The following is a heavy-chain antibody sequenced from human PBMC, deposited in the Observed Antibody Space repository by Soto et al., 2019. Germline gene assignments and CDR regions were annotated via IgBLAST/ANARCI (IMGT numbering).Heavy chain of an antibody. J-gene: IGHJ4*02. CDR3: ANLSQYCSSYYFTS. CDR2: VSGLGDTT. CDR1: GFTFNSYA. Sequence: EVHLLESGGGLVQPGGSLRLSCAASGFTFNSYAMSWVRQAPGKGVAWVSGVSGLGDTTHHAGSVQGRLSISRDNSRKTLYLQMIGLRAEDTAVFYWANLSQYCSSYYFTSWGQGTMVTVSS. V-gene: IGHV3-23*01. D-gene: IGHD6-6*01.